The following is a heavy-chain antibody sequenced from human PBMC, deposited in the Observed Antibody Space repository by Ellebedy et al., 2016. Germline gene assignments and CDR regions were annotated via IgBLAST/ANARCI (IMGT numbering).Heavy chain of an antibody. CDR3: ARGGGFLTDF. D-gene: IGHD3-3*01. J-gene: IGHJ4*02. CDR2: IKQDGREI. Sequence: GGSLRLSCAASGFTFSSFAMNWVRQAPGKGLEWVANIKQDGREIFYLDSVKGRFIISRDNAKNSVYLQMNNLRAGDTAMYFCARGGGFLTDFWGQGTLVTVSS. V-gene: IGHV3-7*03. CDR1: GFTFSSFA.